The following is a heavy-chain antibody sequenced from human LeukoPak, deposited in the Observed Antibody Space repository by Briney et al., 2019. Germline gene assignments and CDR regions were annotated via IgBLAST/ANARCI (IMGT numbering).Heavy chain of an antibody. CDR3: ARARKGGDDRFEY. J-gene: IGHJ4*02. CDR1: GGSVSSGNYY. V-gene: IGHV4-61*01. D-gene: IGHD2-21*01. CDR2: IYYSGST. Sequence: SETLSLTCIVSGGSVSSGNYYWSWIRPPPGKGLDWIGDIYYSGSTNYNPSRTSRVTISVDTSKKQFSLKLTSVTAPDTAVYNCARARKGGDDRFEYWGEGALVTVSS.